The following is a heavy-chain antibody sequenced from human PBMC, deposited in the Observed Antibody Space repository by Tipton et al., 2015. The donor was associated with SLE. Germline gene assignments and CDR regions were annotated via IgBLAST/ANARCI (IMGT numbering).Heavy chain of an antibody. V-gene: IGHV4-4*07. CDR1: GGSISNYY. CDR2: IYTSGST. Sequence: TLSLTRTVSGGSISNYYWSWIRQPAGKGLEWIGRIYTSGSTNYNPSLKSRVTMSVDTSKNQFSLKLSSVTAADTAVYYCARDHPVAGPFDYWGQGTLVTVSS. D-gene: IGHD6-19*01. CDR3: ARDHPVAGPFDY. J-gene: IGHJ4*02.